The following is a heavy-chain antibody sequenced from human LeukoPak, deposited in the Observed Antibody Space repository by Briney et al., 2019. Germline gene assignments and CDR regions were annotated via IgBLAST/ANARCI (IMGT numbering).Heavy chain of an antibody. Sequence: KSSETLSLTCTVSGGSISSYYWSWIRQPAGKGLEWIGRIYTGGSTNYNPSLKSRVTMSVDTSKNQFSLKLSSVTAADTAVYYCARGLPTNGYYYCHMDVWGKGTTVTVSS. CDR1: GGSISSYY. J-gene: IGHJ6*03. CDR3: ARGLPTNGYYYCHMDV. CDR2: IYTGGST. V-gene: IGHV4-4*07. D-gene: IGHD1-26*01.